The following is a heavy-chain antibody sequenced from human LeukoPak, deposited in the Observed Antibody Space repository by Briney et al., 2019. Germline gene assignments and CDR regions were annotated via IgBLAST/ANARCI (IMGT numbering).Heavy chain of an antibody. J-gene: IGHJ4*02. CDR1: GFTFSTHW. Sequence: GGSLRLSCTASGFTFSTHWMTWVRQPPGKGLEWVAAINGGGSNTYYADSVKGRFTISRDNSKNMVYLQMNSLRADDTAVYYCAKTAVVITFRFDDWGQGALATVSS. CDR3: AKTAVVITFRFDD. V-gene: IGHV3-23*01. CDR2: INGGGSNT. D-gene: IGHD4/OR15-4a*01.